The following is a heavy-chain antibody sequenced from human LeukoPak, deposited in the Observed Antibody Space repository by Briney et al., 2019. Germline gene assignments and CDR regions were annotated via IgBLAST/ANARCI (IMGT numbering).Heavy chain of an antibody. Sequence: SETLSLTCTVSGYSISSGYYWGWIRQPPGKGLEWIGSIYHSGGTYYNPSLKSRVTISVDTSKNQFSLKLSSVTAADTAVYYCARDSYQSLYSYGFDYWGQGTLVTVSS. J-gene: IGHJ4*02. V-gene: IGHV4-38-2*02. CDR3: ARDSYQSLYSYGFDY. CDR2: IYHSGGT. CDR1: GYSISSGYY. D-gene: IGHD5-18*01.